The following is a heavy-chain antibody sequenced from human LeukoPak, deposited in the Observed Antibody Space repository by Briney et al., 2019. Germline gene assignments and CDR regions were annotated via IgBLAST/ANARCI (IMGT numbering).Heavy chain of an antibody. CDR1: GGSISSYY. CDR3: ARDASYNYDSSGYTL. D-gene: IGHD3-22*01. V-gene: IGHV4-59*01. CDR2: IYYSGST. J-gene: IGHJ4*02. Sequence: SETLSLTCTVSGGSISSYYWSWIRQPPGKGLEWIGYIYYSGSTNYNPSLKSRVTISVDTSKNQFSLKLSSVTAADTAVYYCARDASYNYDSSGYTLWGQGTLVTVSS.